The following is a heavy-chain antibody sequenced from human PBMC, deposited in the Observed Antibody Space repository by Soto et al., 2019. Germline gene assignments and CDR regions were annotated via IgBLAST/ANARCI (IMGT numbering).Heavy chain of an antibody. D-gene: IGHD6-13*01. CDR3: AKRGGLGAAGNYSFDY. CDR1: GGTFSSYA. Sequence: QVQLVQSGAEVKKPGSSVKVSCKASGGTFSSYAISWVRQAPGQGLEWMGGITPIFGTATDAQTFQGRVTITADEYTSTAYMEVSGLRAEDTAVYYCAKRGGLGAAGNYSFDYWGQGTLVTVSS. CDR2: ITPIFGTA. V-gene: IGHV1-69*01. J-gene: IGHJ4*02.